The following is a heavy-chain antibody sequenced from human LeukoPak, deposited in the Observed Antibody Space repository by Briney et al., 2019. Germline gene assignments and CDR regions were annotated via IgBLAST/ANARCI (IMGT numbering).Heavy chain of an antibody. J-gene: IGHJ4*02. CDR3: AKDRGAGIVGATPFDY. CDR2: ISYDGSNK. V-gene: IGHV3-30*18. Sequence: PGGSLRLSCAASGLTFSSYGMHWVRQAPGKGLEWVAVISYDGSNKYYADSVKGRFTISRDNSKNTLYLQMNSLRAEDTAVYYCAKDRGAGIVGATPFDYWGQGTLVTVSS. CDR1: GLTFSSYG. D-gene: IGHD1-26*01.